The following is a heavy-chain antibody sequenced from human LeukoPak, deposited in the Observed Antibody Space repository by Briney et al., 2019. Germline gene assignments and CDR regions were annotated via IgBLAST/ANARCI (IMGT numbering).Heavy chain of an antibody. CDR1: GGSISSYY. Sequence: SVTLSLTCTVSGGSISSYYWSWIRQPPGKGLEWIGYMYYSGSTNYNPSLKSRVTISVDTSKNQFSLKLSSVTAADTAVYYCSGSYLYYYYYYMNVWGKGATVTISS. J-gene: IGHJ6*03. CDR2: MYYSGST. V-gene: IGHV4-59*03. CDR3: SGSYLYYYYYYMNV. D-gene: IGHD1-26*01.